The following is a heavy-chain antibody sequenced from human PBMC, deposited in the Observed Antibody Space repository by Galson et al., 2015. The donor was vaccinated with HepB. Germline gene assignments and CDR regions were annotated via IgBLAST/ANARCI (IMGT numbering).Heavy chain of an antibody. CDR2: IIPIFGTA. CDR1: GGTFSSYA. V-gene: IGHV1-69*05. Sequence: SVKVSCKASGGTFSSYAISWVRQAPGQGLEWMGGIIPIFGTANYAQKFQGRVTMTTDTSTNRVYMELRSLRSDDTAVYYCARSIHLGRGFDSWGQGTLVTVSS. D-gene: IGHD7-27*01. J-gene: IGHJ4*02. CDR3: ARSIHLGRGFDS.